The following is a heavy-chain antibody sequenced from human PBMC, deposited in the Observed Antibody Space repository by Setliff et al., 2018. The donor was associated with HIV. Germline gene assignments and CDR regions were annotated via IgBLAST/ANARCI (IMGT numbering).Heavy chain of an antibody. Sequence: GGSLRLSCAASGFTFKTDAMHWVRQAPGKGLEWVAFIWYDGSNKEYGDSVKGRFTISRDNSKNMVYLEMNDLRGEDSAVYYCARDPAMSGWALADWGQGTQVTVSS. CDR2: IWYDGSNK. CDR1: GFTFKTDA. D-gene: IGHD6-19*01. CDR3: ARDPAMSGWALAD. J-gene: IGHJ4*02. V-gene: IGHV3-33*01.